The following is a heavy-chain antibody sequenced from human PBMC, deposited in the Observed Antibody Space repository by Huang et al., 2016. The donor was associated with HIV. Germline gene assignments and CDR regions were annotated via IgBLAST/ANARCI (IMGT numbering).Heavy chain of an antibody. Sequence: QVRLQESGPGLVKPSETLSLSCTVSGDSVSSHYWGWIRHPPGKGLEWIGTVYDSGTTKYNPRLKSRITISGDTSKNGFSLNITSVSAADTAMYFCVRDQGRLAGGGIDNWFDPWGQGALVTVSS. J-gene: IGHJ5*02. D-gene: IGHD6-19*01. V-gene: IGHV4-59*02. CDR3: VRDQGRLAGGGIDNWFDP. CDR1: GDSVSSHY. CDR2: VYDSGTT.